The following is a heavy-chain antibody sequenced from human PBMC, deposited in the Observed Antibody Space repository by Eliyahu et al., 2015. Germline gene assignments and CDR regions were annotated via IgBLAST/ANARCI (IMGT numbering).Heavy chain of an antibody. CDR1: GFIFSNYG. D-gene: IGHD2-8*01. CDR3: ARVWGGNDERLGVSMDV. Sequence: QVQLVESGGGVVQPGRSLTLSCAASGFIFSNYGMHWVRXAPGKGLGWGAVIWHDGSNIYSADSVKGRITISRDNSKNTLYLQMNSLRVEDTAVYYCARVWGGNDERLGVSMDVWGQGTTVTVSS. CDR2: IWHDGSNI. J-gene: IGHJ6*02. V-gene: IGHV3-33*01.